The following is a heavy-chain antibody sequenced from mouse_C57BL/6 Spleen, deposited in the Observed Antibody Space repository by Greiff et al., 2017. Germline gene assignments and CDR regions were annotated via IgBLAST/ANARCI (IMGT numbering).Heavy chain of an antibody. CDR3: KRGGRVTYAMDY. D-gene: IGHD2-2*01. CDR1: GFTFSSYA. CDR2: ISSGGDYL. V-gene: IGHV5-9-1*02. Sequence: EVQRVESGEGLVKPGGSLKLSCAASGFTFSSYAMSWVRPTPEKRLEWVAYISSGGDYLYYADTVKGRFTISRDNARNTLYLQMSSLKSEDTAMXYCKRGGRVTYAMDYWGQGTSVTVSS. J-gene: IGHJ4*01.